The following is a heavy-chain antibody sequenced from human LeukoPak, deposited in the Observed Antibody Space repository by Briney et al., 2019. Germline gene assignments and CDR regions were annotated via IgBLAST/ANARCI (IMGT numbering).Heavy chain of an antibody. V-gene: IGHV4-59*08. CDR3: ARLLPLGFDY. D-gene: IGHD2/OR15-2a*01. J-gene: IGHJ4*02. Sequence: SETLSLTCTVSGGSISSYHWSWIRQPPGKGLEWIGYIYYRGSTNYNPSLKSRVTISVDTSKTQFSLKLSSVTAADTAVYHCARLLPLGFDYWGQGTLVTVSS. CDR2: IYYRGST. CDR1: GGSISSYH.